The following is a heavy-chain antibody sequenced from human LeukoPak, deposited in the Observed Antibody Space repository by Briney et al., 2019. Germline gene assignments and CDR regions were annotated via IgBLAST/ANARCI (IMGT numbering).Heavy chain of an antibody. Sequence: PGGSLRLSCAASGSTFSSYAMSWVRQAPGKGLEWVSAISGSGGSTYYADSVKGRFTISRDNSKNTLYLQMNSLRAEDTAVYYCAKAGRVGYCSGGSCSFDYWGQGTLVTVSS. CDR2: ISGSGGST. V-gene: IGHV3-23*01. CDR1: GSTFSSYA. D-gene: IGHD2-15*01. J-gene: IGHJ4*02. CDR3: AKAGRVGYCSGGSCSFDY.